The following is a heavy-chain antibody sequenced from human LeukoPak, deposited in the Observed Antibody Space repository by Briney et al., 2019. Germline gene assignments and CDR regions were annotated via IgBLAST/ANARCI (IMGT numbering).Heavy chain of an antibody. Sequence: SGGSLRLSCAASGFTFSSYGMHWVRQAPGKGLEWVAFIQFDGSNKYYADSVKGRFTISRDNSKNTLYLQMNSLRGEDTAVYYCAQGYSYGSMDYWGQGTLVTVSS. J-gene: IGHJ4*02. CDR3: AQGYSYGSMDY. CDR1: GFTFSSYG. CDR2: IQFDGSNK. V-gene: IGHV3-30*02. D-gene: IGHD5-18*01.